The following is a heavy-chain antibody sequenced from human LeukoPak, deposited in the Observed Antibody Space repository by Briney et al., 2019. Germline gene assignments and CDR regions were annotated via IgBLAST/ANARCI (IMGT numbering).Heavy chain of an antibody. J-gene: IGHJ4*02. V-gene: IGHV4-59*08. D-gene: IGHD6-6*01. CDR1: GGSISGYY. CDR2: IYSSGST. CDR3: ARHRYTSSSSYFDF. Sequence: SETLSLTCTVSGGSISGYYWTWIRQPPGKGLEWIGYIYSSGSTNYNPSLKSRVAISVDTSKNQFSLRLNSVTAADTAVYYCARHRYTSSSSYFDFWGQGTLVTVSS.